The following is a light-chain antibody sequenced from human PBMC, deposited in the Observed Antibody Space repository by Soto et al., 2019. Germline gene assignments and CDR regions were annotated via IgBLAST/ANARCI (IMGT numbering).Light chain of an antibody. CDR2: AAS. CDR1: HSINTY. J-gene: IGKJ2*01. Sequence: DIQMTQSPASLSASVGDRVTISCRASHSINTYLKWYQQTPGKAPKLLIYAASTLQSGVSSRFSGSGSGTDFNLTISSLQQEDFATYSCQQSSRRPYSFGQGTKLAIK. V-gene: IGKV1-39*01. CDR3: QQSSRRPYS.